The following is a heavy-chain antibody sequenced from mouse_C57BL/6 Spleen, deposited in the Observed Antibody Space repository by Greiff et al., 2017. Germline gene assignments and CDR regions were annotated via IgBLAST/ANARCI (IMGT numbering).Heavy chain of an antibody. CDR2: IDPSDSET. CDR1: GYTFTSYW. V-gene: IGHV1-52*01. J-gene: IGHJ2*01. D-gene: IGHD4-1*01. Sequence: VQLQHPGAELVRPGSSVKLSCKASGYTFTSYWMHWVKQRPIQGLEWIGNIDPSDSETHYNQKFKDKATLTVDKSSSTAYMQLSSLTSEDSAVYYCARTGTLAYWGQGTTLTVSS. CDR3: ARTGTLAY.